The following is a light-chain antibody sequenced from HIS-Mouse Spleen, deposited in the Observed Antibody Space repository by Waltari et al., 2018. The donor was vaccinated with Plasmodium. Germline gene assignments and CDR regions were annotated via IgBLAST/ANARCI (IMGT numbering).Light chain of an antibody. CDR2: YYSDSDK. V-gene: IGLV5-37*01. CDR1: SAINVGRYN. CDR3: MIWPSNASGV. J-gene: IGLJ3*02. Sequence: QPVLTQPPSSSASPGESARLTCTLPSAINVGRYNISWYQQKPGSPPRYLLYYYSDSDKGQGSGVPSRFSGSKDASANTGILLISGLQSEDEADYYCMIWPSNASGVFGGGTELTVL.